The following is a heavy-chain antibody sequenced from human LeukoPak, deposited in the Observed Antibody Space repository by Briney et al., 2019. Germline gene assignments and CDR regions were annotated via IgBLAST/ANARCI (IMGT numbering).Heavy chain of an antibody. CDR3: AKGIYSSGWSSFDY. Sequence: PGRSLRLSCAASGFTYSSYAIHWVRQAPGKGLEWVSAISGSGGSTYYADSVEGRFTISRDNSKNTLYLQMNSLRAEDTAVYYCAKGIYSSGWSSFDYWGHGTLVTVSS. J-gene: IGHJ4*01. D-gene: IGHD6-19*01. CDR2: ISGSGGST. V-gene: IGHV3-23*01. CDR1: GFTYSSYA.